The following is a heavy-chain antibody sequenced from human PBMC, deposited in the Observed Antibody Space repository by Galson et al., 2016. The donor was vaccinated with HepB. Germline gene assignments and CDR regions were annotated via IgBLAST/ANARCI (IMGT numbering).Heavy chain of an antibody. CDR1: GFTVSSNY. V-gene: IGHV3-30*03. J-gene: IGHJ4*02. CDR3: ARGDRSFDFDF. CDR2: ISKDEINK. Sequence: SLRLSCAASGFTVSSNYMSWVRQAPGKGLEWVAVISKDEINKYYADSVRGRCTISRDNSENTFYLQMDSLRVEDTAVYYCARGDRSFDFDFRGQGTLVTVSS. D-gene: IGHD6-13*01.